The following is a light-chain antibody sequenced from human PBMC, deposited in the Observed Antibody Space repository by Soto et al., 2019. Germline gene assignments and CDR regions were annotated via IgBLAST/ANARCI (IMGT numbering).Light chain of an antibody. Sequence: EIVLTQSPATLSLSPGERATLSCRASQSVSSYLAWYQQKSGQAPRLLIYGASSRAIHTPDRFSGSGSGTDFTLTISGLEPEDFAVYYCQHFGNSLWTFGQGTKVDIK. CDR1: QSVSSY. V-gene: IGKV3-11*01. CDR2: GAS. CDR3: QHFGNSLWT. J-gene: IGKJ1*01.